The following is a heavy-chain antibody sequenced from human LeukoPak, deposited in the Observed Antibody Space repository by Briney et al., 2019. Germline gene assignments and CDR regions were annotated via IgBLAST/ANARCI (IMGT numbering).Heavy chain of an antibody. Sequence: ASVKVSCKASGYTFTSYAMNWVRQAPGQGLEWMGWISVYNGHTNYAQKLQARVTMTTDTSTSTAYMELSRLRSDDTAVYYCARVGAMVRGVIRPTDAFDIWGQGTMVTVSS. CDR3: ARVGAMVRGVIRPTDAFDI. J-gene: IGHJ3*02. V-gene: IGHV1-18*01. D-gene: IGHD3-10*01. CDR2: ISVYNGHT. CDR1: GYTFTSYA.